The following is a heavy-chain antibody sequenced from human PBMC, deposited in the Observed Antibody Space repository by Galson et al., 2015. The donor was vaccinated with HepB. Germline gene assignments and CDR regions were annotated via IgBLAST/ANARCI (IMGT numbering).Heavy chain of an antibody. D-gene: IGHD4/OR15-4a*01. CDR2: ISSDGGTQ. J-gene: IGHJ4*02. CDR1: GFILSNYG. V-gene: IGHV3-30*18. CDR3: VKESGIPQYGAYFDY. Sequence: SLRFSCAASGFILSNYGMQWVRQPPGRGLQWVAVISSDGGTQYYADSVEGRFTISRDTSKNMLHLQMNSPRPEDTAVYYCVKESGIPQYGAYFDYWGQGALVTVSS.